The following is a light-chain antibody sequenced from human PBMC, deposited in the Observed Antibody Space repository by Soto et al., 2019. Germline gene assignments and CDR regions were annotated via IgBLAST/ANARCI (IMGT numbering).Light chain of an antibody. CDR2: AAS. CDR3: QQSYSTPRT. V-gene: IGKV1-39*01. J-gene: IGKJ4*01. Sequence: IQLTQSPSSLSASVGDRVTITCRASQGISSYLAWYQQKPGKAPKLLIYAASSLQSGVPSRFSGSGSGTDFTLTISSLQPEDFATYYCQQSYSTPRTFGGGTKVDI. CDR1: QGISSY.